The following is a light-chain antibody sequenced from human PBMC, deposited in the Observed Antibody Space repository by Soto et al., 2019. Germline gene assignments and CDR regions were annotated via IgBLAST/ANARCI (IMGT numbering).Light chain of an antibody. CDR2: WAS. Sequence: DIVMTQSPDSLAVSLGERATINCKSSQSVLYSSNNKNYLAWYQQRPGQPPKLLIYWASTRGSGVPDRVSGSGSGTDFSLTITSLQAEDVAVYYCQQYESTPPTFGQGTKLEIK. CDR1: QSVLYSSNNKNY. CDR3: QQYESTPPT. J-gene: IGKJ2*01. V-gene: IGKV4-1*01.